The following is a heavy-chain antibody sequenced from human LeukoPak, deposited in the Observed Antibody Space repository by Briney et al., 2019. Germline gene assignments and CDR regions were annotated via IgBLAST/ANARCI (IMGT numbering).Heavy chain of an antibody. Sequence: GGSLRLSCAASGFTFSSYEMNWVRQAPGQGLEWVSYISGGGTTIYYADSVKGRFTISRDNARNSLYLQMDSLRAEDTAVYYCARYTGYDLRNWGQGTLVTVSS. CDR2: ISGGGTTI. V-gene: IGHV3-48*03. CDR1: GFTFSSYE. CDR3: ARYTGYDLRN. J-gene: IGHJ4*02. D-gene: IGHD5-12*01.